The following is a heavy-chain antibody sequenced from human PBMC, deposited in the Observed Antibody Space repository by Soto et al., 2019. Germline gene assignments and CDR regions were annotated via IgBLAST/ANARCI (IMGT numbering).Heavy chain of an antibody. CDR3: AKGVPGIAVAGTGYFQH. J-gene: IGHJ1*01. D-gene: IGHD6-19*01. CDR1: GFTFSSYA. V-gene: IGHV3-23*01. Sequence: GGSLRLSCAASGFTFSSYAMSWVRQAPGKGLEWVSGISGSGDSTYYADSVKGRFTISRDNSKNTLYLQMNSLRAEDTAVFYCAKGVPGIAVAGTGYFQHWGQGTLVTVSS. CDR2: ISGSGDST.